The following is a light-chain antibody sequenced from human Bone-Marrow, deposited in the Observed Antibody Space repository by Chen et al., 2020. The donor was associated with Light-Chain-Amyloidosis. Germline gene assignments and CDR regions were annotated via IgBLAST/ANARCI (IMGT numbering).Light chain of an antibody. CDR1: QTIGKY. V-gene: IGKV1-39*01. CDR3: QQSYSTPIT. Sequence: DIQMTQSPSSLSAYERDRVTITCRASQTIGKYLNWYQQKPEKAPKLLIYAASSLQSGVPSRFSGSGSGTDFTRSISSLQAEDFAIYYCQQSYSTPITFGQGTRLEIK. J-gene: IGKJ5*01. CDR2: AAS.